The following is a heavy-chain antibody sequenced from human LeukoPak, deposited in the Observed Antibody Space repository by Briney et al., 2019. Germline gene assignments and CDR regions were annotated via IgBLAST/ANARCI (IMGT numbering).Heavy chain of an antibody. D-gene: IGHD1-14*01. CDR2: ISRVDGST. CDR1: GFTFTNYA. Sequence: GGSLRLSCAASGFTFTNYAMTWVRQAPGKGLEWVSTISRVDGSTYYEDSVKGRFTISRDNSKNTLYLQMSSLRAEDTAVYYCAKVSGGGLYYDGMDVWGQGTTVTVSS. J-gene: IGHJ6*02. V-gene: IGHV3-23*01. CDR3: AKVSGGGLYYDGMDV.